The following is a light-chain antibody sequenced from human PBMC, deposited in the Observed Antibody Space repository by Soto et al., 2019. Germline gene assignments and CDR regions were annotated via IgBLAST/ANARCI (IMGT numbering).Light chain of an antibody. J-gene: IGKJ2*01. CDR3: QQSHGIPYT. CDR1: QTISTY. Sequence: DIQMTQSPSSLSASVGDRVTITCRASQTISTYLNWYQQKPGEAPKLLIYAASKLQSGVPSRFSGSGSGTDFTLTISSLQPEDFATYYCQQSHGIPYTFGQGTTLDNK. CDR2: AAS. V-gene: IGKV1-39*01.